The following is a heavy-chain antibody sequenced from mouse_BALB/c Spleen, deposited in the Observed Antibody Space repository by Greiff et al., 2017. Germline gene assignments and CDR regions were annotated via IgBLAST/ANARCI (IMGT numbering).Heavy chain of an antibody. J-gene: IGHJ4*01. CDR3: AREGGYYDYDVEYAMDY. CDR2: ISYDGSN. D-gene: IGHD2-4*01. V-gene: IGHV3-6*02. CDR1: GYSITSGYY. Sequence: EVHLVESGPGLVKPSQSLSLTCSVTGYSITSGYYWNWIRQFPGNKLEWMGYISYDGSNNYNPSLKNRISIIRDTSKNQFFLKLNSVTTEDTATYYCAREGGYYDYDVEYAMDYWGQGTSVTVSS.